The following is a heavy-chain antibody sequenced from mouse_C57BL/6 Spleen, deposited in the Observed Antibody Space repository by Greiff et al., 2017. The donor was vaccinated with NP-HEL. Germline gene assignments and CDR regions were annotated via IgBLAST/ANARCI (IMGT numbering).Heavy chain of an antibody. V-gene: IGHV1-62-2*01. Sequence: QVQLQQSGAELVKPGASVKLSCKASGYTFTEYTIHWVKQRSGQGLEWIGWFYPGSGSIKYNEKFKDKATLTADKSSSTVYMELSRLTSEDSAVYFGARHEARYDGYFAWFAYWGQGTLVTVSA. J-gene: IGHJ3*01. CDR1: GYTFTEYT. D-gene: IGHD2-3*01. CDR3: ARHEARYDGYFAWFAY. CDR2: FYPGSGSI.